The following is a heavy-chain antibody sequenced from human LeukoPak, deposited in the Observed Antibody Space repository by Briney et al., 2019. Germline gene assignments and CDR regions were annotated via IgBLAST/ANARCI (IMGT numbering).Heavy chain of an antibody. CDR1: GFTFSDYY. V-gene: IGHV3-11*06. CDR3: ARGMYYYDSSGYYAGY. CDR2: ISSSSSYT. Sequence: GGSLRLSCAASGFTFSDYYMSWIRQAPGKGLEWVSYISSSSSYTNYADSVKGRFTISRDNAKNSLYLQMSSLRAEDTAVYFCARGMYYYDSSGYYAGYWGQGTLVTVSS. J-gene: IGHJ4*02. D-gene: IGHD3-22*01.